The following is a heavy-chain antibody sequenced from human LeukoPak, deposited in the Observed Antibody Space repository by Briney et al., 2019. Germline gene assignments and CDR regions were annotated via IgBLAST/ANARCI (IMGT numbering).Heavy chain of an antibody. J-gene: IGHJ6*03. CDR1: GGSISSRSYY. Sequence: SETLSLTCTVSGGSISSRSYYWGWIRQPPGKGLEWIGSIYYSGTTYYNPSLKSRVTISVDTSKNQFSLKLSSVTAADTAVYYCARLLAQTYYYGSGKGYYYYYMDVWGKGTTVTISS. V-gene: IGHV4-39*01. CDR2: IYYSGTT. D-gene: IGHD3-10*01. CDR3: ARLLAQTYYYGSGKGYYYYYMDV.